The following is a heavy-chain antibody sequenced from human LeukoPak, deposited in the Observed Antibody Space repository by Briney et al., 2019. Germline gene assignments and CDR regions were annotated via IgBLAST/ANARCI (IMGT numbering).Heavy chain of an antibody. CDR1: GFTSSSYA. CDR3: ARVQYYYDSSGYYDY. CDR2: ISYDGSNK. Sequence: GGSLRLSCAASGFTSSSYAMHWVRQAPGKGLEWVAVISYDGSNKYYADSVKGRFTISRDNSKNTLYLQMNSLRAEDTAVYYCARVQYYYDSSGYYDYWGQGTLVTVSS. D-gene: IGHD3-22*01. V-gene: IGHV3-30-3*01. J-gene: IGHJ4*02.